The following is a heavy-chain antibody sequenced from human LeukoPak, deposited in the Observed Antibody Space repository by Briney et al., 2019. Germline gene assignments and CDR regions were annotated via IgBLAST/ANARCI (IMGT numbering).Heavy chain of an antibody. Sequence: ASVKVSCKASGFTFTGYYMHWVRQAPGQGLEWMGWINPNSGGTNYAQKFQGRVTMTRDTSITTAYMELTSLRSDDTAVYYCARGEYSSPHWFYWGQGTLVTVSS. J-gene: IGHJ4*02. V-gene: IGHV1-2*02. CDR1: GFTFTGYY. CDR3: ARGEYSSPHWFY. D-gene: IGHD6-6*01. CDR2: INPNSGGT.